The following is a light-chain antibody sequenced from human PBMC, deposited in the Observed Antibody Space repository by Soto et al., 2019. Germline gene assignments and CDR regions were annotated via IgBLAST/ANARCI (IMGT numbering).Light chain of an antibody. CDR3: QQRSNWTLT. CDR1: QSVSSH. Sequence: EIVLTQSPATLSLSPGERATLSCRASQSVSSHLAWYQQKPGQAPRFLIYDVSNRATGITARFSGSGSGTDFTLTISSLEPEDFAVYYCQQRSNWTLTFGGGTKVEIK. J-gene: IGKJ4*01. V-gene: IGKV3-11*01. CDR2: DVS.